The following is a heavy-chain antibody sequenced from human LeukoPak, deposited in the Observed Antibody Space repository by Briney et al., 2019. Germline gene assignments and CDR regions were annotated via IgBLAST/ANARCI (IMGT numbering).Heavy chain of an antibody. V-gene: IGHV4-34*01. CDR2: INHSGST. J-gene: IGHJ5*02. D-gene: IGHD2-2*01. CDR3: ARGGGYCSSTSCPKYNWFDP. Sequence: SETLSLTCAVYGGSFSGYYWSGIRQPPGKGLEWIGEINHSGSTNYNPSLKSRVTISVDTSKNQFSLKLSSVTAADTAVYYCARGGGYCSSTSCPKYNWFDPWGQGTLVTVSS. CDR1: GGSFSGYY.